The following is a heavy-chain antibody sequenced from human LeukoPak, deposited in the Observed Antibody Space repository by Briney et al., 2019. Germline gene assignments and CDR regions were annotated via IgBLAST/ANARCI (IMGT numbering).Heavy chain of an antibody. V-gene: IGHV3-7*01. CDR1: GFTFSSHW. Sequence: GGSLRLSCAASGFTFSSHWMSWVRQAPGKGLEWVANIKQDGSEEYYVDSVKGRFTISRDNAKNSLYLQMNSLRAEDTAVYYCARSVYVAVGGAFDIWGQGTMVTVSS. J-gene: IGHJ3*02. D-gene: IGHD5/OR15-5a*01. CDR2: IKQDGSEE. CDR3: ARSVYVAVGGAFDI.